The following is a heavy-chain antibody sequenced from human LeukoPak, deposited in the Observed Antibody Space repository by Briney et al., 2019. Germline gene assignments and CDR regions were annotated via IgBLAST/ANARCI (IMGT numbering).Heavy chain of an antibody. J-gene: IGHJ4*02. D-gene: IGHD3-9*01. CDR1: GFNFRSYE. V-gene: IGHV3-48*03. CDR2: ISSSGSTI. CDR3: ASSFDWLLDY. Sequence: GGSLRLSCAASGFNFRSYEMNWVRQAPGKGLEWVSYISSSGSTIYYADSVKGRFTISRDNAKNSLYLQMNSLRAEDTAVYYCASSFDWLLDYWGQGTLVTVSS.